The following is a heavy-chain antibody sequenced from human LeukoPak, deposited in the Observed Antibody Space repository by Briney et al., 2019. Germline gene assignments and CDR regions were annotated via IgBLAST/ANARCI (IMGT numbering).Heavy chain of an antibody. CDR1: GSSISSSTYY. CDR2: IYYSGYT. V-gene: IGHV4-39*07. D-gene: IGHD3-10*01. J-gene: IGHJ6*03. Sequence: PSETLSLTCTVSGSSISSSTYYWGWIRQPPGKGLEWIGSIYYSGYTYYSPSLKSRVTISVDTSKNQFSLKLTSVTAEDTAVYYCARGGRYYYGSGSYHYYYYYYMDVWGKGTTVTISS. CDR3: ARGGRYYYGSGSYHYYYYYYMDV.